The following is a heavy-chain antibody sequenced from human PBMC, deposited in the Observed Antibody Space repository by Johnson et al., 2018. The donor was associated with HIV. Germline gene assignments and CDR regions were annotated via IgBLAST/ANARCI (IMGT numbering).Heavy chain of an antibody. CDR3: ARAERSSSGVDAFDI. Sequence: VQLVESGGGVVRPGGSLRLPCAASGFTFDDYGMSWVRQAPGKGLEWVSVIYSGGSTYYADSVKGRFTISRDNSKNTLYLQMNSLRAEDTAVYYCARAERSSSGVDAFDIWGQGTMVTVSS. J-gene: IGHJ3*02. CDR1: GFTFDDYG. V-gene: IGHV3-66*02. CDR2: IYSGGST. D-gene: IGHD6-6*01.